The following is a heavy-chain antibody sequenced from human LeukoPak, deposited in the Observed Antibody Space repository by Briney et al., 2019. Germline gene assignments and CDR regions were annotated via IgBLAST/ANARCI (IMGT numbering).Heavy chain of an antibody. CDR3: ARVRTVTGVGYYYYYMDV. CDR2: TYYRSKWYN. Sequence: SQTLSLTCAISGDSVSSNSAAWNWIRQSPSRGLEWLGRTYYRSKWYNDYAVSVKSRITINPDTSKNQFSLQLNSVTPEDTAVYYCARVRTVTGVGYYYYYMDVWGKGTTVTVSS. V-gene: IGHV6-1*01. CDR1: GDSVSSNSAA. D-gene: IGHD4-17*01. J-gene: IGHJ6*03.